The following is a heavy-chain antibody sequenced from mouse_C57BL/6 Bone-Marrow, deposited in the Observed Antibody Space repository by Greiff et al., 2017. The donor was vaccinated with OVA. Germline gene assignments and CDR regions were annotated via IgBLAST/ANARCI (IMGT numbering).Heavy chain of an antibody. CDR1: GYTFTSYG. V-gene: IGHV1-81*01. Sequence: VKLVESGAELVRPGASVKLSCKASGYTFTSYGISWVKQRTGQGLEWIGEIYPRSGSTYYNEKFKGKATLTADKSSSTAYMELRSLTSEDSAVXCYARGVSYYAMDYWGQGTSVTVSS. CDR2: IYPRSGST. J-gene: IGHJ4*01. CDR3: ARGVSYYAMDY.